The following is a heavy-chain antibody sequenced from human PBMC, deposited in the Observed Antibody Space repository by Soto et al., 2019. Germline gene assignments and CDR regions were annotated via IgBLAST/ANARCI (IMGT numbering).Heavy chain of an antibody. V-gene: IGHV3-30*03. CDR1: GFTFSSYG. CDR2: ISYDGSNK. CDR3: ATSMGIAVDGTLHY. J-gene: IGHJ4*02. D-gene: IGHD6-19*01. Sequence: GGSLRLSGAASGFTFSSYGIHWVRQAPGKGLEWVAVISYDGSNKYYADSVKGRFTISRDNSKNTLYLQMNSLRAEDTAVYYCATSMGIAVDGTLHYWGQGPLVTVFS.